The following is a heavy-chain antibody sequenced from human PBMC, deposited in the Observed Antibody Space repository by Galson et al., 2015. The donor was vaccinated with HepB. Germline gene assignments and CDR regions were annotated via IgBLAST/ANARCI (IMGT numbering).Heavy chain of an antibody. Sequence: SLRLSCAASGFTFSSYSMNWVRQAPGKGLEWVSSISSSSSYIYYADSVKGRFTISRDNAKNSLYLQMNSLRAEDTAVYYCARDGGYDFWSGDVDYWGQGTLVTVSS. J-gene: IGHJ4*02. V-gene: IGHV3-21*01. CDR1: GFTFSSYS. CDR3: ARDGGYDFWSGDVDY. D-gene: IGHD3-3*01. CDR2: ISSSSSYI.